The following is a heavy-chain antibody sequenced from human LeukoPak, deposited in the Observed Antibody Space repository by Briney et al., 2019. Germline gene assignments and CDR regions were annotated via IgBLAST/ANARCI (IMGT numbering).Heavy chain of an antibody. V-gene: IGHV3-20*04. Sequence: PGGSLRLSCAASGFTFDDYGMSWVRQAPGKGLEWVSGINWNGGSTGYADSVKGRFTISRDNAKNSLYLQMNSLRAEDTALYYCARRAGFGELETLIYYYYYMDVWGKGTTVTVSS. D-gene: IGHD3-10*01. CDR1: GFTFDDYG. J-gene: IGHJ6*03. CDR3: ARRAGFGELETLIYYYYYMDV. CDR2: INWNGGST.